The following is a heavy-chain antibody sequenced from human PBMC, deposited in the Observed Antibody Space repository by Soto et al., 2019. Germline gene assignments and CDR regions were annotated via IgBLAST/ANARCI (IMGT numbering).Heavy chain of an antibody. Sequence: GGSLRLSCAASGFTFSSYAMSWFRQAPGKGLEWVSAISGSGGSTYYADSVKGRFTISRDNSKNTLYLQMNSLRAEDTAVYYCAKSPSPPSPYDITMVRGVVDYWGQGTLVTVSS. CDR1: GFTFSSYA. CDR2: ISGSGGST. V-gene: IGHV3-23*01. D-gene: IGHD3-10*01. J-gene: IGHJ4*02. CDR3: AKSPSPPSPYDITMVRGVVDY.